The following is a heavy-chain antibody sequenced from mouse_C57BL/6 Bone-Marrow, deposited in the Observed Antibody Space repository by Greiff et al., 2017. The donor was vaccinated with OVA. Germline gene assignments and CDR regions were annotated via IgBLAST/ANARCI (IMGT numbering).Heavy chain of an antibody. D-gene: IGHD1-2*01. Sequence: VQLQQSGAELVRPGTSVKVSCKASGYAFTNYLIEWVKQRPGQGLEWIGVINPGSGGTNYNEKFKGKATLTADKSSSTAYMQLSSLTSEDSAVYYYARRGINFLYSMDYWGQVTSVTVSS. V-gene: IGHV1-54*01. CDR3: ARRGINFLYSMDY. CDR1: GYAFTNYL. J-gene: IGHJ4*01. CDR2: INPGSGGT.